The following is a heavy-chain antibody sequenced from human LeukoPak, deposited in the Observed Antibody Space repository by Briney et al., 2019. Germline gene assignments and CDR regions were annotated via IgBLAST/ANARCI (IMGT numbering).Heavy chain of an antibody. J-gene: IGHJ4*02. Sequence: PGGSLRLSCAASGFTFSSYAMHWVRQAPGKGLEWVAVISYDGSNKYYADSVKGRFTISRDNSKNTLYLQMNSLRVADTAVYYCARVRNNYGRTGFDYWGQGTLVTVSS. V-gene: IGHV3-30-3*01. CDR3: ARVRNNYGRTGFDY. D-gene: IGHD1/OR15-1a*01. CDR2: ISYDGSNK. CDR1: GFTFSSYA.